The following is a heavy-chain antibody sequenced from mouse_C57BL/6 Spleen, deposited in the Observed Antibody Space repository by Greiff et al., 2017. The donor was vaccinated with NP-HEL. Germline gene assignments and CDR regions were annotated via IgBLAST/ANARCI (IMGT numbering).Heavy chain of an antibody. Sequence: EVMLVESVAELVRPGASVKLSCTASGFNIKNTYMHWVKQRPEQGLEWIGRIDPANGNTKYAPKFQGKATITADTSSNTAYLQLSSLTSEDTAIYYCARASSGGRTYAMDYWGQGTSVTVSS. CDR2: IDPANGNT. V-gene: IGHV14-3*01. D-gene: IGHD3-2*02. CDR1: GFNIKNTY. J-gene: IGHJ4*01. CDR3: ARASSGGRTYAMDY.